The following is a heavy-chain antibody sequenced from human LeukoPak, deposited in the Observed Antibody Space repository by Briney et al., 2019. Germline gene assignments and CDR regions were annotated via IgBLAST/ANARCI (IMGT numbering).Heavy chain of an antibody. D-gene: IGHD5-24*01. Sequence: SETLSLTCTVSGGSISSGGYYWSWIRQPPGKGLEWIGYIYHSGSTYYNPSLKSRVTISVDRSKNQFSLKLSSVTAADTAVYYCARDRGDNLFDYWGQGTLVTVSS. CDR3: ARDRGDNLFDY. CDR2: IYHSGST. V-gene: IGHV4-30-2*01. J-gene: IGHJ4*02. CDR1: GGSISSGGYY.